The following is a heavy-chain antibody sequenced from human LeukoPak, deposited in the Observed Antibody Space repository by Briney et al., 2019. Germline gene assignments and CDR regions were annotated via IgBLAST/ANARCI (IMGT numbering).Heavy chain of an antibody. CDR2: MNPDGRHT. V-gene: IGHV3-7*01. J-gene: IGHJ4*02. CDR1: GFTFSVHW. Sequence: PGGSLGLSCTASGFTFSVHWMSWVRQVPGKGLEWVATMNPDGRHTYYVDSVKGRFTISTDNAKNSLFLQMDSLRVEDTAVYYCAADCGDNWGQGTLVTVSS. CDR3: AADCGDN. D-gene: IGHD2-21*02.